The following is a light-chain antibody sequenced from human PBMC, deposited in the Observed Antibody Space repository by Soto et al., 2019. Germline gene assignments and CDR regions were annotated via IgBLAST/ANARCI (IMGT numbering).Light chain of an antibody. V-gene: IGKV1-27*01. CDR2: AAS. Sequence: DIQMTQSPSSLSASVGDRVTISCRASQGITNYLAWYQQKPGKVPKLLIYAASTLQSGVPSRFSGSGSGTDFTLTISRLQPEDVATYYCQKYNGAPRAFGQGTKVEIK. J-gene: IGKJ1*01. CDR3: QKYNGAPRA. CDR1: QGITNY.